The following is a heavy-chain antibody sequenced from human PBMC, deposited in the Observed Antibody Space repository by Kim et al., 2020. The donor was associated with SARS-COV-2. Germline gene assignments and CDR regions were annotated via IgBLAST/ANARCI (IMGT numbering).Heavy chain of an antibody. J-gene: IGHJ5*02. CDR3: ARVINWFDP. Sequence: GSTNYNPPLKSRVTIAVETSKNQFSLKLSCVTAADTAVYYCARVINWFDPWGQGTLVTVSS. D-gene: IGHD3-22*01. CDR2: GST. V-gene: IGHV4-59*01.